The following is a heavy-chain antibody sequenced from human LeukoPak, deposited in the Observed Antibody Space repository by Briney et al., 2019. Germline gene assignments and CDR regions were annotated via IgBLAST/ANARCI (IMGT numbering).Heavy chain of an antibody. V-gene: IGHV4-30-2*01. J-gene: IGHJ4*02. Sequence: SSETLSLTCTVSGGSVSSGGYSWSWIRQPPGKGLEWIGYIYHSGSTYYNPSLKSRVTISVDRSKNQFSLKLSSVTAADTAVYYCARAGGGYCSGGSCYPYYFDYWGQGTLVTVSS. CDR3: ARAGGGYCSGGSCYPYYFDY. D-gene: IGHD2-15*01. CDR1: GGSVSSGGYS. CDR2: IYHSGST.